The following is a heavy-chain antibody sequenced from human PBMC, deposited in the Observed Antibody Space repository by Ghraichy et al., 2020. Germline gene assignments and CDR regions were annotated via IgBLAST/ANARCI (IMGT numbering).Heavy chain of an antibody. J-gene: IGHJ4*02. CDR2: IYYSGST. CDR1: GGSISSTIYY. D-gene: IGHD5-12*01. V-gene: IGHV4-39*01. Sequence: SQTLSLTCTVSGGSISSTIYYWGWIRQPPGKGLEWIGSIYYSGSTYYNPPLKSRVTISVDTSKNQFSLKLSSVTAADTAIYYCARGWGWGSGYTGQAPGYWGQGTLVTVSS. CDR3: ARGWGWGSGYTGQAPGY.